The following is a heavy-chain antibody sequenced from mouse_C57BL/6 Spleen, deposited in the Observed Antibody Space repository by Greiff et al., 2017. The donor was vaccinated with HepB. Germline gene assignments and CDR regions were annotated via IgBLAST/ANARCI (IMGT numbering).Heavy chain of an antibody. CDR1: GYTFTSYD. V-gene: IGHV1-85*01. Sequence: QVTLKESGPELVKPGASVKLSCKASGYTFTSYDINWVKQRPGQGLEWIGWIYPRDGSTKYNEKFKGKATLTVDTSSSTAYMELHSLTSEDSAVYFCASPYGSSLWYAMDYWGQGTSVTVSS. J-gene: IGHJ4*01. CDR3: ASPYGSSLWYAMDY. CDR2: IYPRDGST. D-gene: IGHD1-1*01.